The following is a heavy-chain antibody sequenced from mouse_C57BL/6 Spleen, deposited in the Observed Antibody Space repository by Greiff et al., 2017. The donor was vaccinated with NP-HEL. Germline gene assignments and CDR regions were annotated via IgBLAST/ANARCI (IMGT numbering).Heavy chain of an antibody. J-gene: IGHJ4*01. CDR3: ARLGAYGNYDAMDY. D-gene: IGHD2-1*01. CDR2: IYPGDGDT. CDR1: GYAFSSSW. V-gene: IGHV1-82*01. Sequence: LVESGPELVKPGASVKISCKASGYAFSSSWMNWVKQRPGKGLEWIGRIYPGDGDTNYNGKFKGKATLTADKSSSTAYMQLSSLTSEDSAVYFCARLGAYGNYDAMDYWGQGTSVTVSS.